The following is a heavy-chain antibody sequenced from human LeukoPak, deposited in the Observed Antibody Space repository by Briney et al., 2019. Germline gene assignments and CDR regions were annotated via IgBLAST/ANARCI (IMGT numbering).Heavy chain of an antibody. CDR2: IYYSGST. J-gene: IGHJ4*02. CDR3: AGFSPSCYSFDY. Sequence: SETLSLTCTVSGSSISSYYWCWIRQPPGKGLEWIGYIYYSGSTNYNPSLKSRVTISVDTSKNQFSLKLSSVTAADTAVYYCAGFSPSCYSFDYWGQGTLVTVSS. V-gene: IGHV4-59*08. D-gene: IGHD2-2*01. CDR1: GSSISSYY.